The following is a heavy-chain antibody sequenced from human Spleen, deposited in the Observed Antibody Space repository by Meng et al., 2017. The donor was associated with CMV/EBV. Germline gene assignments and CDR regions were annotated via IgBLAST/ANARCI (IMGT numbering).Heavy chain of an antibody. CDR3: ARGSRDSSSVVDY. CDR1: GFTFSDYY. D-gene: IGHD6-6*01. Sequence: GESLKISCAASGFTFSDYYMSWIRQAPGKGLEWVSYISSSGSTIYYADSVKGRFTISRDNAKNSLYLQMNSLRAEDTAVYYCARGSRDSSSVVDYWGQGTLVTVSS. CDR2: ISSSGSTI. J-gene: IGHJ4*02. V-gene: IGHV3-11*04.